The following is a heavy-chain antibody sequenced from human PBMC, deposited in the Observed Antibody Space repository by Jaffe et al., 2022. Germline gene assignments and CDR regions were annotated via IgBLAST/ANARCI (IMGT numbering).Heavy chain of an antibody. CDR1: GGSISSGGYS. D-gene: IGHD6-19*01. CDR2: IYHSGST. J-gene: IGHJ4*02. CDR3: AREIGGYSSGWYFDY. Sequence: QLQLQESGSGLVKPSQTLSLTCAVSGGSISSGGYSWSWIRQPPGKGLEWIGYIYHSGSTYYNPSLKSRVTISVDRSKNQFSLKLSSVTAADTAVYYCAREIGGYSSGWYFDYWGQGTLVTVSS. V-gene: IGHV4-30-2*01.